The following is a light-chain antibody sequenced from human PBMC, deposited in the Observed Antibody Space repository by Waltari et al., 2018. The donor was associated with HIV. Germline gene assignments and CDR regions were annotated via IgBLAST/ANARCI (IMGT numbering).Light chain of an antibody. CDR1: QTINNW. Sequence: DVQMTQSPSILSASVGDRVTITCRASQTINNWLAWYQQKPGKAPKLLIYKASNLEGGVPSRFSGSGSGTEFTLTINSLQPDDFATYYCQQYNRYYTFGQGTKLEIK. CDR2: KAS. V-gene: IGKV1-5*03. J-gene: IGKJ2*01. CDR3: QQYNRYYT.